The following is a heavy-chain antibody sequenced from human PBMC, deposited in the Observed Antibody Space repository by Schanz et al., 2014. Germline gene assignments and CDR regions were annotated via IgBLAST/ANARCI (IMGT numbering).Heavy chain of an antibody. D-gene: IGHD3-3*01. J-gene: IGHJ4*02. CDR3: ARGSGTFDS. Sequence: QVQLVESGGGVVQPGRSLRLSCAASGFTFSSYGMHWVRQAPGKGLEWVAIISHDGSKKYYADSVKGRFTISRDNSRNTLYLQMNNLRAEDTAVYYCARGSGTFDSWGQGTLVTVSS. V-gene: IGHV3-30*19. CDR2: ISHDGSKK. CDR1: GFTFSSYG.